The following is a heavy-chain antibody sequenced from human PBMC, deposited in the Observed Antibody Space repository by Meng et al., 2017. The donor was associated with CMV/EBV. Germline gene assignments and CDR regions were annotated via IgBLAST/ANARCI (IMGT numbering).Heavy chain of an antibody. J-gene: IGHJ4*02. CDR1: GFTFSSYD. CDR3: AKLQGSKDY. CDR2: ISWNSVSI. Sequence: LSLTCAACGFTFSSYDMHWVRQAAGKGLEWVAGISWNSVSIGYADSVKGRFIISRDDAKSSLYLQMNSLRTEDTAMYFCAKLQGSKDYWGQGTLVTVSS. V-gene: IGHV3-9*01.